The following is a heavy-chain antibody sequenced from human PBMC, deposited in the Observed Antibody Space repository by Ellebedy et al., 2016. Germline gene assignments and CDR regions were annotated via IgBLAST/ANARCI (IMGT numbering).Heavy chain of an antibody. CDR2: ISSSSNYI. Sequence: GESLKISCAASGFIFGSYGMNWVRQAPGKGLEWVSSISSSSNYIYYGDSVKGRFTIPRDNAKKSLYLQMNSLRADDTAVYYCARDRYDSSGYYYYYGMDVWGLGTTVTVSS. CDR3: ARDRYDSSGYYYYYGMDV. V-gene: IGHV3-21*01. D-gene: IGHD3-22*01. CDR1: GFIFGSYG. J-gene: IGHJ6*02.